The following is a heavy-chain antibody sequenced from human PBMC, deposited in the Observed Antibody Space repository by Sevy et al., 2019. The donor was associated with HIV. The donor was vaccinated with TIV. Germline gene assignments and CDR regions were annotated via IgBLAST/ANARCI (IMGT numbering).Heavy chain of an antibody. CDR2: IKQDGSGK. Sequence: GGSLRLSCAASGFTFSSYWMSWVRQAPGKGLEWVANIKQDGSGKYYVDSVKGRFTISRDNAKNSLYLQMNSLRAEDTAVYYCARDQGKRAPYGMDVWGQGTTVTVSS. J-gene: IGHJ6*02. CDR1: GFTFSSYW. CDR3: ARDQGKRAPYGMDV. V-gene: IGHV3-7*03.